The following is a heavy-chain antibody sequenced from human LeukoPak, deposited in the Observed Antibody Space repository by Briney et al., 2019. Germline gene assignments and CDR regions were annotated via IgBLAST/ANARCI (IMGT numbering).Heavy chain of an antibody. CDR2: IYPGDSDT. Sequence: GESLKISCKGSGYTFINYWIGWVRQMPGTGLEWMGIIYPGDSDTTYSPSFQGQVTISADKSISTAYLQWSSPKASDTAMYYCARHSGDDFATFDYWGQGTLVTVSS. CDR1: GYTFINYW. V-gene: IGHV5-51*01. D-gene: IGHD2-21*02. J-gene: IGHJ4*02. CDR3: ARHSGDDFATFDY.